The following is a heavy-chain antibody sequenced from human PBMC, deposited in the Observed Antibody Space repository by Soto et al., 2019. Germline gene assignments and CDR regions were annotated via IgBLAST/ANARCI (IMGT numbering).Heavy chain of an antibody. CDR2: ISYDGSNK. Sequence: PGGSLRLSCAASGFTFSSYGMHWVRQAPGKGLEWVAVISYDGSNKYYADSVKGRFTISRDNSKNTLYLQMNSLRAEDTAVYYCAKDGGRWGYCSSTSCLLDDYWGQGTLVTVSS. V-gene: IGHV3-30*18. CDR1: GFTFSSYG. J-gene: IGHJ4*02. CDR3: AKDGGRWGYCSSTSCLLDDY. D-gene: IGHD2-2*01.